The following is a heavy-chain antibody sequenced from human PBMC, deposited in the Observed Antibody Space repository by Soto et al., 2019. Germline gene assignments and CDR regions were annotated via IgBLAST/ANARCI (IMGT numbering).Heavy chain of an antibody. V-gene: IGHV4-30-2*01. Sequence: PSETLSLTCTVSGGSITTAGYPWSWIRQPPGKALERIGYVYHTGNAYPKPSLKSRVTISLDRSKNQFSLKMTSVTAADTALYYCASRPFYYYVLDVWGQGTTVTVSS. CDR1: GGSITTAGYP. CDR2: VYHTGNA. CDR3: ASRPFYYYVLDV. J-gene: IGHJ6*02.